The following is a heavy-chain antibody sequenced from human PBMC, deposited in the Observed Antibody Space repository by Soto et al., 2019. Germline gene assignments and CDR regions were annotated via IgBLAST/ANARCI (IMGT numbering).Heavy chain of an antibody. D-gene: IGHD3-16*02. V-gene: IGHV3-23*01. Sequence: PGGSLRLSCAASGFTFSSYAMSWVRQAPGKRLEWVSAISGSGGSTYYADSVKGRFTISRDNSKNTLYLQMNSLRAEDTAVYYCVRDYQYGFDMWGQGTMVTVSS. J-gene: IGHJ3*02. CDR3: VRDYQYGFDM. CDR2: ISGSGGST. CDR1: GFTFSSYA.